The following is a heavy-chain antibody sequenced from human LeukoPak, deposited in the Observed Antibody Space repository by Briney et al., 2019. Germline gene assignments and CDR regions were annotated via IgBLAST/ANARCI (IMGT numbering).Heavy chain of an antibody. CDR2: IKQEGREI. CDR1: GFTLSSYW. Sequence: GGSLRLSCAASGFTLSSYWMSWVRQAPGEGLEWVANIKQEGREIYYVDSVKGRFTISRDNAKNSLYLQMNSLRAEDTAVYYCARVHSGSYSPRDFDYWGQGILVTVSS. V-gene: IGHV3-7*01. J-gene: IGHJ4*02. CDR3: ARVHSGSYSPRDFDY. D-gene: IGHD1-26*01.